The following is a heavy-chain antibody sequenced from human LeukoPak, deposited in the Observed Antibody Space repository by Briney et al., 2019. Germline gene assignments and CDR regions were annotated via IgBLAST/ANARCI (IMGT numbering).Heavy chain of an antibody. CDR2: ISASSITI. Sequence: GGSLRLSCATSAFTFRTYGMHWVRQAPDKGLEWVSYISASSITIYYADSVKGRFTISRDNAKNSLYLQMNSLRAEDTAVYYCAREVRFLDVWGKGTTVTVSS. J-gene: IGHJ6*04. D-gene: IGHD3-3*01. V-gene: IGHV3-48*01. CDR1: AFTFRTYG. CDR3: AREVRFLDV.